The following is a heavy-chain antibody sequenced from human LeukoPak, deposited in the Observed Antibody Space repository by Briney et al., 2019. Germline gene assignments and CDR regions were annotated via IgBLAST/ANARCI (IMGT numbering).Heavy chain of an antibody. V-gene: IGHV4-34*01. CDR1: GGSFSGYY. D-gene: IGHD6-6*01. CDR2: INHSGST. Sequence: PSETLSLTCAVYGGSFSGYYWSWIRQPPEKGLEWIGEINHSGSTNYNPSLKSRVTISVDTSKNQFSLKLSSVTAADTAVYYCAARPSYYYGMDVWGQGTTVTVSS. CDR3: AARPSYYYGMDV. J-gene: IGHJ6*02.